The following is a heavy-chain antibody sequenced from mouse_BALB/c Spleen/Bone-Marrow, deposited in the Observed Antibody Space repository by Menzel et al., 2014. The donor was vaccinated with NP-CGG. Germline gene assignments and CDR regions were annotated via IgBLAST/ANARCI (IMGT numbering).Heavy chain of an antibody. Sequence: SGAELAKPGASVKMSCKASGYTFTSYWMHWVKQRPGQGLEWIGYINPSTGYTEYNQKFKDKATLTADKSSSTAYMRLSSLTSEDSAVYYCARERYAGYYFDYWGQGTTLTVSS. V-gene: IGHV1-7*01. CDR3: ARERYAGYYFDY. CDR1: GYTFTSYW. D-gene: IGHD2-3*01. CDR2: INPSTGYT. J-gene: IGHJ2*01.